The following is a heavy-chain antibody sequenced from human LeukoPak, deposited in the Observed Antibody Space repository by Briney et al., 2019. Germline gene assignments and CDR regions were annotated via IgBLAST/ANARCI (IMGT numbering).Heavy chain of an antibody. J-gene: IGHJ6*03. D-gene: IGHD1-1*01. CDR3: ATTLLRASTYMDV. CDR2: ISGSGGST. CDR1: GFTFSSYV. Sequence: GGSLRLSCAASGFTFSSYVMSWVRQAPGKGLEWVSGISGSGGSTHYADSVKGRFTISRDNSKNTLYLQMNSLRAEDTAVYYCATTLLRASTYMDVWGKGTTVTVSS. V-gene: IGHV3-23*01.